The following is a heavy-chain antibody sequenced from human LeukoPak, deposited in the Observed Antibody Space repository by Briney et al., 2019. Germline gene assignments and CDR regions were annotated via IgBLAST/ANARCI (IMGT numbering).Heavy chain of an antibody. CDR2: ISGSGATT. J-gene: IGHJ1*01. V-gene: IGHV3-23*01. Sequence: QPGGSLRLSCAASRFTFSSYAMTWVRQPPGKGLEWVAAISGSGATTYYADFAKGRFSISRDNSENTLHLQMYSLGAEDTAVYYCAKDRGTYYGSGSPPQHWGQGTLVTVSS. D-gene: IGHD3-10*01. CDR1: RFTFSSYA. CDR3: AKDRGTYYGSGSPPQH.